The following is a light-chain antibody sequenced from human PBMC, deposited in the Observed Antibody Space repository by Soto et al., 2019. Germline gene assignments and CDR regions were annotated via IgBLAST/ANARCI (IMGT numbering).Light chain of an antibody. V-gene: IGLV2-11*01. CDR3: CSYTASATYV. CDR2: NVN. J-gene: IGLJ1*01. Sequence: QSVLIQPPSVSGSPGQSFTICCTLTSIDVGSYDYVSWCQQHPGTVPKPMIYNVNTRPSGVPDRFSGSKSGNTASMTISGLQAEDEADYLCCSYTASATYVFETGTKVTVL. CDR1: SIDVGSYDY.